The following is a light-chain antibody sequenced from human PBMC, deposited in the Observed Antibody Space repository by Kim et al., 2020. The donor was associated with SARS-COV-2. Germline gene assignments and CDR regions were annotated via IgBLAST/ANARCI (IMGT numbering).Light chain of an antibody. J-gene: IGLJ2*01. CDR1: NLGDKY. CDR3: MAWDSGTAV. V-gene: IGLV3-1*01. Sequence: SYELTQPPSVSVSPGQTASITCSGTNLGDKYAYWYQQKPGQSPVLVIYQRTKRPSGISQRFSGFSSGNTATLTISPAQTMDEADYYCMAWDSGTAVFGGG. CDR2: QRT.